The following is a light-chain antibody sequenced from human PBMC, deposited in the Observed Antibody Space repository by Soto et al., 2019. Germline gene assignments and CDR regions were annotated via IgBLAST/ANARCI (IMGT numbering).Light chain of an antibody. CDR3: QQYNSYST. V-gene: IGKV1-5*03. Sequence: DIQMTQSPSTLSASVGDRVTITCRASQSISSWLAWYQQKPGKAPKLLIYKASSLESGGPSRFSGSGSGTEFTLTISSLQPDDFATYYCQQYNSYSTFGPGTKLEIK. CDR1: QSISSW. J-gene: IGKJ2*01. CDR2: KAS.